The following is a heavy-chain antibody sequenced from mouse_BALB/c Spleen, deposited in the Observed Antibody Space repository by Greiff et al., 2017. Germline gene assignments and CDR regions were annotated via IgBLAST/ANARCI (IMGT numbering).Heavy chain of an antibody. Sequence: EVKVVESGGGLVKPGGSLKLSCAASGFTFSDYYMYWVRQTPEKRLEWVATISDGGSYTYYPDSVKGRFTISRDNAKNNLYLQMSSLKSEDTAMYYCARSYYRYDGYAMDYWGQGTSVTVSS. CDR3: ARSYYRYDGYAMDY. D-gene: IGHD2-14*01. J-gene: IGHJ4*01. CDR1: GFTFSDYY. V-gene: IGHV5-4*02. CDR2: ISDGGSYT.